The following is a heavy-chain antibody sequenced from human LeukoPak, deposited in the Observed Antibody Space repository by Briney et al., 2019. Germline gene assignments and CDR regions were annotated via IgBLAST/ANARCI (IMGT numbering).Heavy chain of an antibody. D-gene: IGHD3-9*01. CDR3: ARLRQFDILTALPGAFDI. Sequence: GESLKISCKGSGYSFTSYWIGWVRQMPGKGLEWMGIIYPGDSDTRYSPSFQGQVTISADKSISTAYLQWSSLKASDTAMYYCARLRQFDILTALPGAFDIWGQGTMVTVSS. J-gene: IGHJ3*02. CDR2: IYPGDSDT. CDR1: GYSFTSYW. V-gene: IGHV5-51*01.